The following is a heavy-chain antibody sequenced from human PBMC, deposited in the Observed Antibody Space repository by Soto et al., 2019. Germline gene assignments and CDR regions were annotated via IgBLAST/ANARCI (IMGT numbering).Heavy chain of an antibody. CDR3: ASTIPTSGYSYGYSDYYYGMDV. D-gene: IGHD5-18*01. J-gene: IGHJ6*02. CDR1: GYSFTNNW. CDR2: IYPSDSYT. Sequence: GESLKISCKGSGYSFTNNWIGWVRQMPGKGLECMGIIYPSDSYTNYSPSFQGHVTISADKSISTAYLQWSSLKASDTAMYYCASTIPTSGYSYGYSDYYYGMDVWGQGTTVTVSS. V-gene: IGHV5-10-1*01.